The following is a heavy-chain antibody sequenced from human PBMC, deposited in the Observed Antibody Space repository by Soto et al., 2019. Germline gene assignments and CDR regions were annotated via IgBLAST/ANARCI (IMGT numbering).Heavy chain of an antibody. CDR2: INTYNGNT. D-gene: IGHD3-16*01. J-gene: IGHJ6*02. Sequence: ASVKVSCKTFGYTFTSYGIGWARQAPGQGLEWMGWINTYNGNTNYAQNLQGRVTLTTDTSTSTSYMELRSLRSNDTAIYYCAMVDVYVTPSPQDVWGQGTTVTVSS. CDR1: GYTFTSYG. CDR3: AMVDVYVTPSPQDV. V-gene: IGHV1-18*01.